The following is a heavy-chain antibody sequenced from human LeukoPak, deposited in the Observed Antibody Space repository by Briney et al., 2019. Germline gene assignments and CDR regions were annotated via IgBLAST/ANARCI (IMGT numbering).Heavy chain of an antibody. CDR3: ARVQEGQLRFLEWYYFDY. J-gene: IGHJ4*02. CDR2: INPNSGGT. D-gene: IGHD3-3*01. V-gene: IGHV1-2*02. Sequence: ASVKVSCKASGGTLSRYAISWVRQAPGQGLEWMGGINPNSGGTNYAQKFQGRVTMTRDTSISTAYMELSRLRSDDTAVYYCARVQEGQLRFLEWYYFDYWGQGTLVAVSS. CDR1: GGTLSRYA.